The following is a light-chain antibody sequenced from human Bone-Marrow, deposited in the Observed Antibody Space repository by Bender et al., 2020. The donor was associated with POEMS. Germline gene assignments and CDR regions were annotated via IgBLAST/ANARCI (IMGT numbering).Light chain of an antibody. V-gene: IGLV3-21*02. CDR1: NIASKS. CDR3: QVWDSSSDQWV. CDR2: DDS. Sequence: SYVLTQPPSVSVAPGEAPRISCGGNNIASKSVHWYQQKPGQAPVLVVYDDSDRPSGIPERFSGTNSGNTATLTISRVEAGDEADYYCQVWDSSSDQWVFGGGTKLTVL. J-gene: IGLJ3*02.